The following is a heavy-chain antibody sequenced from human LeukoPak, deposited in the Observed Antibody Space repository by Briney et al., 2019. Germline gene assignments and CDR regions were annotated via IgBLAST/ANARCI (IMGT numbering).Heavy chain of an antibody. J-gene: IGHJ4*02. CDR3: ARGLSIAAAGKD. CDR2: IYTTGST. D-gene: IGHD6-13*01. CDR1: GGSISSYY. Sequence: SETLSLTCTVSGGSISSYYWSWIRQPAGKGLEWIGRIYTTGSTNYNPSLKSPVTMSVDTSKNQFSLKLSSVTAADTAVYYCARGLSIAAAGKDWGQGTLVTVSS. V-gene: IGHV4-4*07.